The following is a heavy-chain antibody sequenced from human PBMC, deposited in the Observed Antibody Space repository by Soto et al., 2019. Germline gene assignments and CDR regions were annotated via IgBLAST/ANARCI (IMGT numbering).Heavy chain of an antibody. V-gene: IGHV4-34*01. Sequence: QVQLQQWGAGLLKPSETLSLTCAVYGGSFSGYYWSWIRQPPGKGLEWIGEINHSGSTNYNPSLTSRVTKPVDTSKNQFSLKLSSVTAADTAVYYCARGYDRSGYYYRLYYYGMDVWGQGTTVTVSS. CDR2: INHSGST. CDR3: ARGYDRSGYYYRLYYYGMDV. J-gene: IGHJ6*02. D-gene: IGHD3-22*01. CDR1: GGSFSGYY.